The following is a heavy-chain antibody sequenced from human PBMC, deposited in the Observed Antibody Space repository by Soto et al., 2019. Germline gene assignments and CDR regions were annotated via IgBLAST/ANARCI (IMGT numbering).Heavy chain of an antibody. CDR3: ARVPYGDSFDY. V-gene: IGHV3-30-3*01. CDR2: ISYDGSNK. D-gene: IGHD4-17*01. CDR1: GFTFSSYA. J-gene: IGHJ4*02. Sequence: QVQLVESGGGVVQPGRSLRLSCAASGFTFSSYAMHWVRQAPGKGLEWVAVISYDGSNKYYADSVKGRFTISRDNSKNPLYLQMNSLRAEDTAVYYCARVPYGDSFDYWGQGTLVTVSS.